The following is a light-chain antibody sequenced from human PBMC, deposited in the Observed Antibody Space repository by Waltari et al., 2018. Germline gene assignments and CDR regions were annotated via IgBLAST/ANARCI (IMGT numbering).Light chain of an antibody. CDR3: CSYAGSSTVV. CDR1: SSDVGSYNL. V-gene: IGLV2-23*02. J-gene: IGLJ2*01. CDR2: EVS. Sequence: QSALTQPASVSGSPGQSITISCTGTSSDVGSYNLVSWYQQHPGKAPKLMLYEVSNRPSGVSNRFSGSKSGNTASLTNSGLQAEDEADYYCCSYAGSSTVVFGGGTKLTVL.